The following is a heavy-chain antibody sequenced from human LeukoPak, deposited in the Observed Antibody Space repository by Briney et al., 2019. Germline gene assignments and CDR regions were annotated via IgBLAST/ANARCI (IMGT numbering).Heavy chain of an antibody. CDR2: IRYNGGS. Sequence: PSETLSLTCTVSAGSITNYFWTWVRQSPGKGLEWIGYIRYNGGSGSNPSLKSRVTISLDTWNNQFSLRLTSVTAEDTAVYYCAGGELAGTGYWGQGTLVTVSS. J-gene: IGHJ4*02. V-gene: IGHV4-59*03. CDR3: AGGELAGTGY. D-gene: IGHD6-19*01. CDR1: AGSITNYF.